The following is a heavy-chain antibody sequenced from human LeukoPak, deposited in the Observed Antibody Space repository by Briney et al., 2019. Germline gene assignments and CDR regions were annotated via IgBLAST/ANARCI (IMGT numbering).Heavy chain of an antibody. J-gene: IGHJ4*02. Sequence: PSETLSLTCTVSGGSISSYYWSWIRQPPGKGLEWIGYIYYSGSTNYNPSPKSRVTISLDTSRKQFSLNLNSVTAADTAVYYCAMTTVVTSDPYFDYWGQGTLVTVSS. CDR3: AMTTVVTSDPYFDY. CDR1: GGSISSYY. V-gene: IGHV4-59*08. D-gene: IGHD4-23*01. CDR2: IYYSGST.